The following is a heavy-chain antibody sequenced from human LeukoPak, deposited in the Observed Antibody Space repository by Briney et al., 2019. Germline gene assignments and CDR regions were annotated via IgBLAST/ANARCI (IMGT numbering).Heavy chain of an antibody. J-gene: IGHJ5*02. CDR1: GFTFRSYA. CDR3: ANPLWQQPEHNWFDP. V-gene: IGHV3-23*01. Sequence: GGALRLSCAASGFTFRSYALRGVRQAASKGVDWVSVISGSGGSTYYADSVKGRFTISRDNSKNTLYLQMNSLRAEDTAVYYCANPLWQQPEHNWFDPWGQGTLVTVSS. CDR2: ISGSGGST. D-gene: IGHD6-13*01.